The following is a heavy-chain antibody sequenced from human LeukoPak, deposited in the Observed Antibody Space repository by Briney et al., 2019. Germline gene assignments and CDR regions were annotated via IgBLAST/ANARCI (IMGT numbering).Heavy chain of an antibody. J-gene: IGHJ4*02. CDR1: GFTVSNNY. D-gene: IGHD5-18*01. CDR2: IYSGGST. Sequence: SGRSLRLSCAASGFTVSNNYMSWVRQDRGKGREWDSFIYSGGSTYYADSVKGRFTISRDNSRNTLYLQMNSLRAEDTAMYYCARGLRGYKYGSDYWGQGTLVTVSS. CDR3: ARGLRGYKYGSDY. V-gene: IGHV3-53*01.